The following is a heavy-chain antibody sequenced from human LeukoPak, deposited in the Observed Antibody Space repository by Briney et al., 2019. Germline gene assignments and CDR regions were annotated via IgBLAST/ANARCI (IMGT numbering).Heavy chain of an antibody. J-gene: IGHJ6*02. Sequence: ASVKVSCKASGGTFSSYAISWVRQAPGQGLEWMGGIIPIFGTANYAQKFQGRVTITADESTSTAYMELSSLRSEDTAVYYCASKGPGRSQTTVTSYYYYGMDVWGQGTTVTVSS. CDR2: IIPIFGTA. D-gene: IGHD4-11*01. CDR3: ASKGPGRSQTTVTSYYYYGMDV. CDR1: GGTFSSYA. V-gene: IGHV1-69*13.